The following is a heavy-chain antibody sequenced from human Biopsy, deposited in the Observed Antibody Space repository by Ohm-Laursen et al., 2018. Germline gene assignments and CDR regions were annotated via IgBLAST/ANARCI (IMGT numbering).Heavy chain of an antibody. CDR2: ISDDGRNK. V-gene: IGHV3-30*03. CDR3: VRGVDYYDPYHYCALDV. D-gene: IGHD3-22*01. CDR1: GFSFSSYG. Sequence: SLRLSCSASGFSFSSYGMHWVRQAPGKGLEWVAVISDDGRNKYYIDSVRGRFTISRGNSKNTLYLQLNSLRAEDTAVYYCVRGVDYYDPYHYCALDVWGQGTTVTVSS. J-gene: IGHJ6*02.